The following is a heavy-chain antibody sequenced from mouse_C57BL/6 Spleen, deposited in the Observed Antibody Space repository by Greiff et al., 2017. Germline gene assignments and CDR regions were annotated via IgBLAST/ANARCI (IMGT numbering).Heavy chain of an antibody. CDR1: GFTFSSYT. J-gene: IGHJ2*01. CDR2: ISGGGGNT. CDR3: ARPDGYYIFDY. D-gene: IGHD2-3*01. V-gene: IGHV5-9*01. Sequence: EVKLVESGGGLVKPGGSLKLSCAASGFTFSSYTMSWVRQTPEKRLEWVATISGGGGNTYYPDSVKGRFTISRDNAKNTLYLQMSSLRSEDTALYYCARPDGYYIFDYWGKGTTRTVSS.